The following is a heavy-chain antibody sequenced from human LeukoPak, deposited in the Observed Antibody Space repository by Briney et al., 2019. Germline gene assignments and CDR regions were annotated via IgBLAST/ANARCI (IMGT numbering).Heavy chain of an antibody. CDR1: GFTFSDYS. Sequence: GGSLRLSCVASGFTFSDYSLNWVRQAPGKGLEWLSYISSGSSIRYFADSVRGRFTISRDNAKNSLYLEMDSLRVEDTAVYYCAREGSRRDVVNYFYYGMDVWGQGTTVSVSS. V-gene: IGHV3-48*01. CDR2: ISSGSSIR. CDR3: AREGSRRDVVNYFYYGMDV. D-gene: IGHD3-10*01. J-gene: IGHJ6*02.